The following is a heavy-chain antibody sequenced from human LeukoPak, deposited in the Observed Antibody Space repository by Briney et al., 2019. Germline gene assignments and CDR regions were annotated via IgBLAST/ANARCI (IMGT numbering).Heavy chain of an antibody. D-gene: IGHD6-6*01. CDR3: AADSSSRDY. J-gene: IGHJ4*02. CDR2: INHSGST. V-gene: IGHV4-34*01. Sequence: NSSETLSLTCAVYGGSSSGYYWSWIRQPPGKGLEWIGEINHSGSTNYNPSLKSRVTISVDTSKNQFSLELSSVTAADTAVYYCAADSSSRDYWGQGTLVTVSS. CDR1: GGSSSGYY.